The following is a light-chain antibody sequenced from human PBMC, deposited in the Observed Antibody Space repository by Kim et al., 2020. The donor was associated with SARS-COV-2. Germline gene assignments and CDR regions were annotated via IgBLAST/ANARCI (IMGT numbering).Light chain of an antibody. J-gene: IGKJ2*01. CDR2: DAF. CDR1: QSVDNF. Sequence: SPGETAILSCRASQSVDNFLAWYQQKPGQPPRLVIYDAFIRATDTPDRFSGSGYVTDFTLTINNLEPEDFAVYYCQQRSKWHPFTFGQGTKLVI. V-gene: IGKV3D-11*02. CDR3: QQRSKWHPFT.